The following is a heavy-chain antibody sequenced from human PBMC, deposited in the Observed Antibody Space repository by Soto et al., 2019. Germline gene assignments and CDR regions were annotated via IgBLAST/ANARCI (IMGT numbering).Heavy chain of an antibody. Sequence: QVQLVQSGAEVKKPGASVKVSCKASGYTFTSYGISWVRQAPGQALDWMGWISAYNGNTNYAQKLQGRVTMTTDTSTSTAYMEMRSLRSDDTAVYYCARDKRGSYDSYYYYYGMDVWGQGTTVTVSS. J-gene: IGHJ6*02. CDR2: ISAYNGNT. CDR3: ARDKRGSYDSYYYYYGMDV. D-gene: IGHD1-26*01. CDR1: GYTFTSYG. V-gene: IGHV1-18*01.